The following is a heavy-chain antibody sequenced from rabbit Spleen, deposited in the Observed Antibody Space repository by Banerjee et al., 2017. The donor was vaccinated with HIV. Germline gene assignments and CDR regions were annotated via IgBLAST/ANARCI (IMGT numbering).Heavy chain of an antibody. CDR3: VRDTWNFNL. Sequence: QQLVESGGGLVKPGASLTLTCKASGVSFSSGYDMCWVRQAPGKGLEWIACIYTDGSGDTYAASWAKGRFTISKTSSTTMTLQMTSLTAADTATYFCVRDTWNFNLWGQGTLVTVS. V-gene: IGHV1S40*01. CDR2: IYTDGSGDT. J-gene: IGHJ4*01. D-gene: IGHD3-1*01. CDR1: GVSFSSGYD.